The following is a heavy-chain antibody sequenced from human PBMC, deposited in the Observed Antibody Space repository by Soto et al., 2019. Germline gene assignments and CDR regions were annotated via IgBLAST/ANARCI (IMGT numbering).Heavy chain of an antibody. J-gene: IGHJ4*02. Sequence: SVKVSCKASGATFSSYAISWVRQARGQGVEGMGGIIPIFGTANYAQKFQGRVTITADESTSTAYMELRSLRSEDTAVYYCARADSSGWYDYWGQGTLVTVSS. D-gene: IGHD6-19*01. V-gene: IGHV1-69*13. CDR3: ARADSSGWYDY. CDR1: GATFSSYA. CDR2: IIPIFGTA.